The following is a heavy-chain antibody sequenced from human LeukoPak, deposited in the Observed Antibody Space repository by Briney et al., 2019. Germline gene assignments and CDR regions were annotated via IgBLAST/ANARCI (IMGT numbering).Heavy chain of an antibody. V-gene: IGHV3-7*01. Sequence: QPGGSLRLSCVASGFTFSRYWMSWVRQAPGKGLEWVAKIKQDGSGQYYLDSVKGRFTISRDNAKNSLYLQMNSLRAEDTAVYFXTXGYXSGWYNEGNYWGQGTLVTVSS. D-gene: IGHD6-19*01. CDR3: TXGYXSGWYNEGNY. J-gene: IGHJ4*02. CDR2: IKQDGSGQ. CDR1: GFTFSRYW.